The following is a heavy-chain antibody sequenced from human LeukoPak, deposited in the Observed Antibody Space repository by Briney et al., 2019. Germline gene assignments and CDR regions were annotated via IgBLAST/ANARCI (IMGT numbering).Heavy chain of an antibody. CDR2: IYHSGST. Sequence: SETLSLTCAVSGYSISSGYYWGWIRQPPGKGLEWIGSIYHSGSTNYNPSLKSRVTMSVDTSKNQFSLKLSSVTAADTAVYYCARGGSSWSPFDYWGQGTLVTVSS. V-gene: IGHV4-38-2*01. J-gene: IGHJ4*02. CDR1: GYSISSGYY. D-gene: IGHD6-13*01. CDR3: ARGGSSWSPFDY.